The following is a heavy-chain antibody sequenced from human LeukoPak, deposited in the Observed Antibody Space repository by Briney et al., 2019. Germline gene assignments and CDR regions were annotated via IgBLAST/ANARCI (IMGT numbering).Heavy chain of an antibody. D-gene: IGHD3-22*01. CDR3: ARAYYDSSGYYYVYFDS. Sequence: GGSLRLSCAASGFTFSSYSMNWVRQAPGKGLEWVSSISSSSSTIYYADSVKGRFTISRDNAKNSLYLQMNSLRAEDTAVYYCARAYYDSSGYYYVYFDSWGQGTLVTVSS. J-gene: IGHJ4*02. V-gene: IGHV3-48*01. CDR1: GFTFSSYS. CDR2: ISSSSSTI.